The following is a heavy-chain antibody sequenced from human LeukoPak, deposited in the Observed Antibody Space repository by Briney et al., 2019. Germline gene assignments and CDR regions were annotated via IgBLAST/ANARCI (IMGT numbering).Heavy chain of an antibody. CDR2: ISSSGSTI. D-gene: IGHD1-26*01. Sequence: GGSLRLSCAASGFTFSRYEMNWVRQAPGKGLEWVSYISSSGSTIYYADSVKGRFTISRDNAKNSLYLQMNSLRAEDTAVYYCARAHVGATSVGFDYWGQGTLVTVSS. CDR1: GFTFSRYE. J-gene: IGHJ4*02. V-gene: IGHV3-48*03. CDR3: ARAHVGATSVGFDY.